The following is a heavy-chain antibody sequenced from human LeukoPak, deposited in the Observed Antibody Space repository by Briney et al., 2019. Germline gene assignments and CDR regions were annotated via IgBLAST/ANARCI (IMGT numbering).Heavy chain of an antibody. J-gene: IGHJ1*01. V-gene: IGHV4-30-2*01. CDR3: ASGDYEYFQH. D-gene: IGHD4-17*01. Sequence: PSETLSLTCAVSGGSISSGGYSWSWIRQPPGKGLEWIGEIYHSGSTNYNPSLKSRVTISIDKSKNQFSLNLSFLTAADTAVYYCASGDYEYFQHWGQGTLVTVSS. CDR1: GGSISSGGYS. CDR2: IYHSGST.